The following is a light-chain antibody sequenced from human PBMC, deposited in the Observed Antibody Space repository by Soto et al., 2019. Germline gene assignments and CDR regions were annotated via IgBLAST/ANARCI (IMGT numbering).Light chain of an antibody. Sequence: DIQMTQSPSSLSGSVGDRVTITGRASQGISSWLAWYQRKPGKAPKLLIYAASSLQSGVPSRFSGSGSGTDFTLTISSLQPEDFAVYYCQQYNNWPWTFGQGTKVDIK. V-gene: IGKV1-12*01. CDR2: AAS. CDR1: QGISSW. J-gene: IGKJ1*01. CDR3: QQYNNWPWT.